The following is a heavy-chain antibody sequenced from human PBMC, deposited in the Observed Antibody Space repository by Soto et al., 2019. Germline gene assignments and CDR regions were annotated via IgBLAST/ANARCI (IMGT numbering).Heavy chain of an antibody. CDR2: ISSSSSYI. Sequence: GGSLRLSCAASGFTFSSYSMNWVRQAPGKGLEWVSSISSSSSYIYYADSVKGRFTISRDNAKSSLYLQMNSLRAEDTAVYYCARDDPNDLYYMDVWGKGTTVTVSS. D-gene: IGHD1-1*01. V-gene: IGHV3-21*01. CDR3: ARDDPNDLYYMDV. CDR1: GFTFSSYS. J-gene: IGHJ6*03.